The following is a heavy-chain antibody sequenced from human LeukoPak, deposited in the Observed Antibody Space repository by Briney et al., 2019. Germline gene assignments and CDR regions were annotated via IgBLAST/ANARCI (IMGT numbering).Heavy chain of an antibody. V-gene: IGHV1-24*01. CDR2: FDPEDGET. Sequence: ASVKVSCKVSGYTLTELSMHWVRRAPGKGLEWMGGFDPEDGETIYAQKFQGRVTMTEDTSTDTAYMELSSLRSEDTAVYYCAAVTTHSQDFDYWGQGTLVTVSS. D-gene: IGHD4-17*01. CDR3: AAVTTHSQDFDY. J-gene: IGHJ4*02. CDR1: GYTLTELS.